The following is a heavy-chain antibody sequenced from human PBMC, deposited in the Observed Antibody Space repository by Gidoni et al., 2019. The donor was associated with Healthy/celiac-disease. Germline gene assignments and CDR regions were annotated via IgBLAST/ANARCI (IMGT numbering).Heavy chain of an antibody. Sequence: EVQLVAYGGGLVQPGGSLRLSCAASGFTLSSYAMSRVRQAPGTGLEWFSAISGSGGSTYYADSVKGRFTISRDNSKNTLYLQMNSLRAEDTAVYYCAKDLGSGSPYYYGMDVWGQGTTVTVSS. CDR2: ISGSGGST. CDR1: GFTLSSYA. D-gene: IGHD3-10*01. V-gene: IGHV3-23*04. CDR3: AKDLGSGSPYYYGMDV. J-gene: IGHJ6*02.